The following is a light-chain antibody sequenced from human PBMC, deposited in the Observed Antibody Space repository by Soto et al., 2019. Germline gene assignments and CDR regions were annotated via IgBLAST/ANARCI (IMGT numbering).Light chain of an antibody. J-gene: IGKJ2*01. CDR1: QSVRNNY. Sequence: EILLTQSPGTLSLSPGARATLSCRASQSVRNNYLAWYQQKPGQAPRLLIYGASGRATGIPDRFSCSGSGTDFMLTISRLEPEDFAVYYCQQYGSSPYTCGKGTKLEI. V-gene: IGKV3-20*01. CDR3: QQYGSSPYT. CDR2: GAS.